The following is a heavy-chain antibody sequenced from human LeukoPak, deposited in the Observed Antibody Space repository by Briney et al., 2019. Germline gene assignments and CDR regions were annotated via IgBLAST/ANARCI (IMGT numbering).Heavy chain of an antibody. Sequence: GGSPRLSCAASGFTFSNYVMSWVRRAPGRGLEWVSAISGSGGSTYYADSVKGRFTISRDNSKNTLYLQMNSLGAEDTAVYYCAKDLRSIAVAGFDYWGQGTLVTVSS. CDR2: ISGSGGST. D-gene: IGHD6-19*01. CDR1: GFTFSNYV. J-gene: IGHJ4*02. V-gene: IGHV3-23*01. CDR3: AKDLRSIAVAGFDY.